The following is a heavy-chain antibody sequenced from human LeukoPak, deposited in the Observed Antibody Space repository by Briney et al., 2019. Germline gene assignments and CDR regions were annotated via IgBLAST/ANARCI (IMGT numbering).Heavy chain of an antibody. V-gene: IGHV1-2*02. CDR1: GYTFTGYY. CDR3: ATNMAIAAAEAEYFQH. Sequence: ASVKVSCKASGYTFTGYYMHWVRQAPGQGLEWMGWINPNSGGTNYAQKFQGRVTMTRDTSISTAYMELSRLRSDDTAVYYCATNMAIAAAEAEYFQHWGQGTLVTVSS. CDR2: INPNSGGT. D-gene: IGHD6-13*01. J-gene: IGHJ1*01.